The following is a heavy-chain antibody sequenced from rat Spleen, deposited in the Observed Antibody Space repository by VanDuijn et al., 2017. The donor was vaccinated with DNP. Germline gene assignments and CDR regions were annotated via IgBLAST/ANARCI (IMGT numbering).Heavy chain of an antibody. CDR3: ARANDYWYFDF. V-gene: IGHV5-17*01. D-gene: IGHD3-4*01. Sequence: EVQLVESGGGLVQPGRSLKLSCAASGFTFSDYAMAWVRQAPKKGLEWVATIIYDGSSTYYRDSVKGRFTISRDNAKTTLYLQMDSLRSEDTATYYCARANDYWYFDFWGPGTMVTVSS. CDR2: IIYDGSST. CDR1: GFTFSDYA. J-gene: IGHJ1*01.